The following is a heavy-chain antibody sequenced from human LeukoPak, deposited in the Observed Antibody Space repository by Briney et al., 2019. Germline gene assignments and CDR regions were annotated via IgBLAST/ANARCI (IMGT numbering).Heavy chain of an antibody. Sequence: GGSLRLSCTASGFPLGDYGMNWVRQGPGKGLEWVSGISGSGDSTYYIESVKGRFTISRDNSKNTLYLEMNSLRAEDTAVYYCAKYLAGGWYYIDCWGQGTLVTVSS. D-gene: IGHD6-19*01. CDR1: GFPLGDYG. CDR3: AKYLAGGWYYIDC. CDR2: ISGSGDST. J-gene: IGHJ4*02. V-gene: IGHV3-23*01.